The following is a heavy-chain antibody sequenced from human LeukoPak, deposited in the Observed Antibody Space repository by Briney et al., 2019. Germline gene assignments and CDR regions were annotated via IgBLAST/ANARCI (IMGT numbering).Heavy chain of an antibody. CDR2: INHSGST. D-gene: IGHD3-3*01. Sequence: SETLSLTCAVYGGSFSGYYWSWIRQPPGNGLEWIGEINHSGSTNYNPSLKSRVTISVDTSKNQLSLKLSSVTAADTAVYYCARLYYDFWSGYYYYFDYWGQGTLVTVSS. J-gene: IGHJ4*02. V-gene: IGHV4-34*01. CDR3: ARLYYDFWSGYYYYFDY. CDR1: GGSFSGYY.